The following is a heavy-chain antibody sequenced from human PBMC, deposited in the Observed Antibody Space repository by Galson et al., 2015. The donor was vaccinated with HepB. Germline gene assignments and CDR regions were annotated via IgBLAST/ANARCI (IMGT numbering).Heavy chain of an antibody. CDR2: ISYDGSNK. CDR1: GFTFSSYA. V-gene: IGHV3-30*04. Sequence: SLRLSCAASGFTFSSYATHWVRQAPGKGLEWVAVISYDGSNKYYADSVKGRFTISRDNSKNTLYLQMNSLRAEDTAVYYCATLLDYDILTGYHTNAFDIWGQGTMVTVSS. CDR3: ATLLDYDILTGYHTNAFDI. J-gene: IGHJ3*02. D-gene: IGHD3-9*01.